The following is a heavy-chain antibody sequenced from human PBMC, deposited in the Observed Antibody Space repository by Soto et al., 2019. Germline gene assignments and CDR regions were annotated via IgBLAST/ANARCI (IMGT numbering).Heavy chain of an antibody. CDR3: ARGRGLYNSGRSQLDS. J-gene: IGHJ4*02. CDR1: GDSFTKYT. V-gene: IGHV1-69*01. D-gene: IGHD1-1*01. CDR2: IIPRFGTT. Sequence: QVQVVQSGAEVKKPGSSVRVSCKASGDSFTKYTVNWVRQAPRQGHEWMGGIIPRFGTTNYAPTLQDRVTITADASMNTVYMELSSLRSDDTALYYCARGRGLYNSGRSQLDSWGQGTLVTVSS.